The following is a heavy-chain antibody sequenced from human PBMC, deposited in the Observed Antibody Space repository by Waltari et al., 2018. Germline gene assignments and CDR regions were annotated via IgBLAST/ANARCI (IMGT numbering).Heavy chain of an antibody. J-gene: IGHJ6*03. CDR2: INHSGRT. V-gene: IGHV4-34*01. CDR3: ARGLPLRMLGILYYYYYYMDV. D-gene: IGHD2-15*01. CDR1: GGSFSSNY. Sequence: QVHLQQSGAGLLKPSETLSLTCAVYGGSFSSNYWSWIRQPPGKGLEWIGEINHSGRTNYSPSLKSRVTISLDTSKNQFSLNLTSVTAADTAVYYCARGLPLRMLGILYYYYYYMDVWGKGTTVTVSS.